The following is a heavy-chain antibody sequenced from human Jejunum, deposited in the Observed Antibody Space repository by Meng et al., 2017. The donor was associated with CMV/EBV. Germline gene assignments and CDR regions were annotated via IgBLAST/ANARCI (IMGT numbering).Heavy chain of an antibody. CDR2: IRGKAHSYAT. J-gene: IGHJ4*02. D-gene: IGHD4-11*01. Sequence: FTFRGSAVHWVRPASGKGLEWVGRIRGKAHSYATAYAASVKGRFTISRDDSKNTAYLQMNSLKTEDTAVYYCTRADSSNYGSPFDYWGQGTLVTVSS. V-gene: IGHV3-73*01. CDR3: TRADSSNYGSPFDY. CDR1: FTFRGSA.